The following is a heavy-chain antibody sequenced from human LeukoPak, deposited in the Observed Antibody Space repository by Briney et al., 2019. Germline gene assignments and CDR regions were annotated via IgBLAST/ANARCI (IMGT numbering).Heavy chain of an antibody. CDR2: ISSSSGYI. D-gene: IGHD3-3*01. CDR1: GFTFSSYS. J-gene: IGHJ6*03. CDR3: ARCYDFWSDYAANPNQYYNMDV. Sequence: GGSLRLSCAASGFTFSSYSMNWVRQAPGKGLEWVSSISSSSGYIYYADSVKGRFTISRDNAKNSLYLRMNSLRAEDTAVYYCARCYDFWSDYAANPNQYYNMDVWGKGTTVIVSS. V-gene: IGHV3-21*01.